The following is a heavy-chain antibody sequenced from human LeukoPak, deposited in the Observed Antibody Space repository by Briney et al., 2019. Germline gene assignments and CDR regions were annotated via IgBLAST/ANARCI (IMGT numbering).Heavy chain of an antibody. D-gene: IGHD6-6*01. V-gene: IGHV4-4*02. CDR1: GGSISSSNW. J-gene: IGHJ5*02. CDR2: IYRSGST. Sequence: SGTLSLTCAVSGGSISSSNWWSWARQPPGKGLEWIGEIYRSGSTNYNPSLKSRVTISLDKSKNQFSLRLSSVTAADTAVYYCARDREYSSSWHGDWFDPWGQGTLVTVSS. CDR3: ARDREYSSSWHGDWFDP.